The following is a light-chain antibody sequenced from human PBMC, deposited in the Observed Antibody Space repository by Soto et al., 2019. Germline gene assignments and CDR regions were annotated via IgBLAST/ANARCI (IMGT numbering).Light chain of an antibody. J-gene: IGKJ1*01. CDR1: QSVSSN. CDR2: DAS. V-gene: IGKV3-15*01. Sequence: GERATLSCRASQSVSSNVAWYQQKPGQAPRLLIYDASTRATDIPARFSASGSGTEFTLSISSLQSTDFAVYFCQHGRTFGQGTKADIK. CDR3: QHGRT.